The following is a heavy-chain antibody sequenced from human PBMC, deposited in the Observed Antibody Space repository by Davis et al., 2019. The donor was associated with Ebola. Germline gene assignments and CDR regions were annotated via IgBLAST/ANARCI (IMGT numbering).Heavy chain of an antibody. Sequence: MPSETLSLTCTVSGGSTSSLSYYWGWIRQPPGKGLEWIGSIYYTGRTYVSPSLKSRVTISVDTSKNQFSLKLSSVTAADTAVYYCASKKSGSGIPIWGQGTLVTVSS. CDR3: ASKKSGSGIPI. CDR2: IYYTGRT. J-gene: IGHJ4*02. D-gene: IGHD3-10*01. V-gene: IGHV4-39*01. CDR1: GGSTSSLSYY.